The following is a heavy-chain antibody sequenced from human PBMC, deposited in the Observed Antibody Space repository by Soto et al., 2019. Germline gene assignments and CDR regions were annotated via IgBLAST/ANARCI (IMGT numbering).Heavy chain of an antibody. CDR1: GGSISSGDYY. D-gene: IGHD2-2*01. V-gene: IGHV4-30-4*01. Sequence: SETLSLTCTVSGGSISSGDYYWSWIRQPPGKGLEWIGYIYYSGSTSYNASLKSRTSISADPSNNQFSLKLHSLTAADTAVYFCGTMTIVVAPATMDVWGPGTSVTVSS. CDR3: GTMTIVVAPATMDV. J-gene: IGHJ6*02. CDR2: IYYSGST.